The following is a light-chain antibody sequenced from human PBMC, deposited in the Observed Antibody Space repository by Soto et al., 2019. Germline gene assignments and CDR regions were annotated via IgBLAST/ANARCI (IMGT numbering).Light chain of an antibody. V-gene: IGKV1-33*01. CDR2: GAP. CDR1: RDIDNY. CDR3: HQYDNRPFT. J-gene: IGKJ2*01. Sequence: IQMTQSPSSLSASVGDRVTITCQASRDIDNYLNWYQQKPGEAPNLLIYGAPNLETGVPLMFSGSRSGTLFTLTLSSLQPEYIGIYYCHQYDNRPFTFGQGTKLQIK.